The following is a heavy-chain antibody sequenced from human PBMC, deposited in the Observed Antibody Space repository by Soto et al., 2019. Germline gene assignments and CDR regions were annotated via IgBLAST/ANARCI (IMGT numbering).Heavy chain of an antibody. V-gene: IGHV4-59*01. D-gene: IGHD6-19*01. CDR1: GGSISRYY. CDR3: ARVGYSSGWYLGY. CDR2: IYYSGNT. J-gene: IGHJ4*02. Sequence: SETLSLTCTVSGGSISRYYWSWIRQPPGKGLEWIGYIYYSGNTNYNPSLKSRVTISVDTSKNQFSLKLSPMIAADTAVYYCARVGYSSGWYLGYWGQGTLVTVSS.